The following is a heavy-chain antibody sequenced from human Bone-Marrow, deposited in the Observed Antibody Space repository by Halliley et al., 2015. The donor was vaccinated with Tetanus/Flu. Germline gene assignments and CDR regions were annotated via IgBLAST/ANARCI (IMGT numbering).Heavy chain of an antibody. CDR3: AKSLDNYSPFEF. V-gene: IGHV3-48*02. J-gene: IGHJ4*02. D-gene: IGHD1-26*01. CDR2: IDYSGDTV. Sequence: LEWVSYIDYSGDTVYYTDSVKGRFTVSRDKVKNSLYLQMHSLRDEDTAVYYCAKSLDNYSPFEFRGQGTLVTVSS.